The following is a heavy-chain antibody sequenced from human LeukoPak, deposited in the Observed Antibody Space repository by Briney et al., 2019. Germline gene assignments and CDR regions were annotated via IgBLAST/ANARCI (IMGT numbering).Heavy chain of an antibody. CDR1: GFTFSSYS. D-gene: IGHD3-10*01. Sequence: GGSLRLSCAASGFTFSSYSMNWVRQAPGKGLEWVSSISSSSRYIYYADSVKGRFTISRDNAKNSLYLQMNSLRAEDTAVYYCARDITMVRGVSIYYYYGMDVWGQGTTVTVSS. CDR2: ISSSSRYI. CDR3: ARDITMVRGVSIYYYYGMDV. J-gene: IGHJ6*02. V-gene: IGHV3-21*01.